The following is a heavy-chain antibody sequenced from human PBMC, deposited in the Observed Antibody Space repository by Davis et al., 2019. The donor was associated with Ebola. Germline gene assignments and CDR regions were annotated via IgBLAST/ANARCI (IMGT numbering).Heavy chain of an antibody. V-gene: IGHV1-18*01. CDR2: IGTYNGNT. CDR1: GYTFTTYI. D-gene: IGHD6-13*01. Sequence: ASVKVSCKASGYTFTTYIITWVRQAPGQGLEWLGWIGTYNGNTHYAQKLQGRITLTTDTSSTTAYTELRSLTSDDTAIYYCARDHSSLDYWGQGTLVTVSS. J-gene: IGHJ4*02. CDR3: ARDHSSLDY.